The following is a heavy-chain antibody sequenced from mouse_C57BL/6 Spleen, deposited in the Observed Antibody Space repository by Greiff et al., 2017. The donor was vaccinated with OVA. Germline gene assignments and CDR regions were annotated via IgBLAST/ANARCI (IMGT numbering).Heavy chain of an antibody. D-gene: IGHD3-3*01. CDR3: TRRGPPYWYFDV. CDR2: IYPGSGST. V-gene: IGHV1-55*01. Sequence: QVQLQQPGAELVKPGASVKLSCKASGYTFTSYWITWVKQRPGQGLEWIGDIYPGSGSTNYNEKFKSKATLTVDTSSSTAYMQLSSLTSEDSAVYDCTRRGPPYWYFDVWGTGTTVTVSS. CDR1: GYTFTSYW. J-gene: IGHJ1*03.